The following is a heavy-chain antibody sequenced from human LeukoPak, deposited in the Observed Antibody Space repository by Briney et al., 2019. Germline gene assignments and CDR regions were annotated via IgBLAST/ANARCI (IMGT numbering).Heavy chain of an antibody. CDR3: AGYRSGRNY. Sequence: PSDTLSLTCAVYGGSFSGYYWSWIRQPPGKGLEWIGEINHSGSTNYNPSLKSRVTISVDTSKSQFSLKLSSVTAADTAVYYCAGYRSGRNYWGQGTLVTVSS. CDR1: GGSFSGYY. J-gene: IGHJ4*02. D-gene: IGHD5-18*01. CDR2: INHSGST. V-gene: IGHV4-34*01.